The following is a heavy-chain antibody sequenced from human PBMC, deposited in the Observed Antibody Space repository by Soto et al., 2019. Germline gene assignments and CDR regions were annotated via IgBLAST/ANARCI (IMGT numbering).Heavy chain of an antibody. D-gene: IGHD4-17*01. CDR1: GFTFSSYG. CDR3: ARERFDYGDYGTIRAGYYYYMDV. Sequence: GGSLRLSCAASGFTFSSYGMHWVRQAPGKGLEWVAVIWYDGSNKYYADSVKGRFTISRDNSKNTLYLQMNSLRAEDTAVYYCARERFDYGDYGTIRAGYYYYMDVWGKGTTVTVSS. J-gene: IGHJ6*03. V-gene: IGHV3-33*01. CDR2: IWYDGSNK.